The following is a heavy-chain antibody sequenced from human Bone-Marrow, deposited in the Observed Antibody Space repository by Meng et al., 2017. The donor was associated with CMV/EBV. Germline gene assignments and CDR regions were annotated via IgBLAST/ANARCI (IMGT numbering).Heavy chain of an antibody. CDR1: GGSISRYY. D-gene: IGHD2-8*01. V-gene: IGHV4-59*08. CDR2: IYYSGST. J-gene: IGHJ4*02. Sequence: SETLSLTCTVSGGSISRYYWSWIRQPPGKGLEWIGYIYYSGSTNYNPSLKSRVTISVDTSKNQFSLKLSSVTAADTAVYYCARLPTYCTNGVCYPDYWGQGTLVTVSS. CDR3: ARLPTYCTNGVCYPDY.